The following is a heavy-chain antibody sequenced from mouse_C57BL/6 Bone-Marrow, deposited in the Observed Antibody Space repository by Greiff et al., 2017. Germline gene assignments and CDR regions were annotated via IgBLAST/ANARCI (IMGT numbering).Heavy chain of an antibody. Sequence: DVHLVESGGGLVKPGGSLKLSCAASGFTFSDYGMHWVRQAPEKGLEWVAYISSGSSTIYYADTVKGRFTISRDNAKNTLFLQMTSLRSEDTAMYYCARGSPYAMDYWGQGTSVTVSS. CDR3: ARGSPYAMDY. V-gene: IGHV5-17*01. CDR1: GFTFSDYG. CDR2: ISSGSSTI. J-gene: IGHJ4*01.